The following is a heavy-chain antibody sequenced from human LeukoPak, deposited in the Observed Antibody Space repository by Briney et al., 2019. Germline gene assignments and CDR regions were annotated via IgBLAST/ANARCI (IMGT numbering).Heavy chain of an antibody. J-gene: IGHJ4*02. CDR2: ISIYNDNR. CDR3: ARDGRFEYSHFYYFDY. D-gene: IGHD6-6*01. Sequence: GASVKLSCTASGYTFNSYGLTWVRQAPGQGLEWMAWISIYNDNRRYAQKFQGRVTLTIDKTTTTAYMELTGLRSDDTATYYCARDGRFEYSHFYYFDYWGQGTLVTVSS. V-gene: IGHV1-18*01. CDR1: GYTFNSYG.